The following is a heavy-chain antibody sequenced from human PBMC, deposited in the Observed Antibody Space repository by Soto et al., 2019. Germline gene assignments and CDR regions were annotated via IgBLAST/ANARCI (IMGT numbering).Heavy chain of an antibody. CDR2: IYPGDSDT. Sequence: GESLKISCKGSGYSFTSYWIGWVRQMPGKGLEWMGIIYPGDSDTRYSPSFQGQVTISADKSISTAYLQWSSLKASDTAMYYCARSLERCSGGSCYFDYWGQGTLVTVSS. CDR1: GYSFTSYW. J-gene: IGHJ4*02. D-gene: IGHD2-15*01. CDR3: ARSLERCSGGSCYFDY. V-gene: IGHV5-51*01.